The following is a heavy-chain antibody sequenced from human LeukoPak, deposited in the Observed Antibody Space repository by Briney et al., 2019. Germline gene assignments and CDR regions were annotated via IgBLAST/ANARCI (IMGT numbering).Heavy chain of an antibody. CDR2: INHSGST. Sequence: SETLSLTCAVYGGSFSGYYWSWTRQPPGKGLEWIGEINHSGSTNYNPSLKSRVTISVDTSKNQFSLRLSSVTAADTAVCYCASIQPPFDYRGQGTLVTVSP. D-gene: IGHD5-18*01. J-gene: IGHJ4*02. CDR1: GGSFSGYY. CDR3: ASIQPPFDY. V-gene: IGHV4-34*01.